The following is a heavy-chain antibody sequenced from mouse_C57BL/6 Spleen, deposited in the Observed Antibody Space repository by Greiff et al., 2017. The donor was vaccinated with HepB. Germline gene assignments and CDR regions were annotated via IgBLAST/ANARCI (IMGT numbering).Heavy chain of an antibody. CDR3: ARGYGYDRYYAMDY. D-gene: IGHD2-2*01. CDR1: GYTFTSYW. V-gene: IGHV1-52*01. J-gene: IGHJ4*01. CDR2: IDPSDSET. Sequence: QVQLKQPGAELVRPGSSVKLSCKASGYTFTSYWMHWVKQRPIQGLEWIGNIDPSDSETHYNQKFKDKATLTVDKSSSTAYMQLSSLTSEDSAVYYCARGYGYDRYYAMDYWGQGTSVTVSS.